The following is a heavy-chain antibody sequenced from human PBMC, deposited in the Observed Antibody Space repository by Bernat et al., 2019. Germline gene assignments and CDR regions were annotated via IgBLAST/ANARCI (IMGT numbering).Heavy chain of an antibody. CDR1: GGSIISGGYF. CDR3: ARLVCGGSSCSHGGAFDI. Sequence: QLQLQESGPGLVKPSETLSLTCTVSGGSIISGGYFWGWLRHHPGKGLDWIGYIFYTGSAYSSPSLQSRVTISLDTSENQFSLKLKYVTAADTAMYYCARLVCGGSSCSHGGAFDIWGQGTVVTVSS. CDR2: IFYTGSA. J-gene: IGHJ3*02. V-gene: IGHV4-31*03. D-gene: IGHD2-2*01.